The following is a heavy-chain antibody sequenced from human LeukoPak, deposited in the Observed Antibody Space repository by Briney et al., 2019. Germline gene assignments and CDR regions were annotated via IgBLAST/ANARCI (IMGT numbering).Heavy chain of an antibody. CDR2: IYYSAST. CDR1: GGSISSGDYY. J-gene: IGHJ5*02. D-gene: IGHD3-9*01. Sequence: PSETLSLTCTVSGGSISSGDYYWSWIRQPPGKGLEWIGYIYYSASTYYNPSLKVRVTISVDTSKNQFSLKLGSVTAADTAVYYCASSRDRYDILTGYYIGNWFDPWGQGTLVTVSS. CDR3: ASSRDRYDILTGYYIGNWFDP. V-gene: IGHV4-30-4*01.